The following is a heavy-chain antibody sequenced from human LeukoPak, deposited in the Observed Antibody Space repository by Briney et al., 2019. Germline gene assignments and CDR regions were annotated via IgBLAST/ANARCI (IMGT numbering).Heavy chain of an antibody. CDR2: INPNSGGT. V-gene: IGHV1-2*02. Sequence: ASVKVSCKASGCTFTGYYMHWVRQAPGQGLEWMGWINPNSGGTNYAQKFQGRVTMTRDTSISTAYMELSRLRSDDTAVYYCASISSSWYSALDIWGQGTMVTVSS. CDR3: ASISSSWYSALDI. J-gene: IGHJ3*02. CDR1: GCTFTGYY. D-gene: IGHD6-13*01.